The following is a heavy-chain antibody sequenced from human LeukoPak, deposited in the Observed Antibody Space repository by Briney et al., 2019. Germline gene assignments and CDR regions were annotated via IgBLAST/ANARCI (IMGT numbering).Heavy chain of an antibody. J-gene: IGHJ4*02. CDR2: IYYSGNT. V-gene: IGHV4-38-2*02. CDR3: ARQTGSGLFILP. CDR1: GYSISSGSH. D-gene: IGHD3/OR15-3a*01. Sequence: SETLSLTCSVSGYSISSGSHWGWIRQPPGKGLEWIGSIYYSGNTYYNASLKSQVSISIDTSKNQFSLRLTSVTAADTAVYYCARQTGSGLFILPGGQGTLVTVSS.